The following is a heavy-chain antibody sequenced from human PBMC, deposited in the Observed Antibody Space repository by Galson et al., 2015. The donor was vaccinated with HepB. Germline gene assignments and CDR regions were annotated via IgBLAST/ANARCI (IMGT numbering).Heavy chain of an antibody. D-gene: IGHD5-12*01. V-gene: IGHV4-34*01. J-gene: IGHJ6*02. Sequence: TLSLTCAVYGGSFSGYYWSRIRQPPGKGLEWIGEINHSGSTNYNPSLRSRVTISVDTSKNQFSLKLSSVTAADTAVYYCARVLVATMPYYYYGMDVWGQGTTVTVSS. CDR2: INHSGST. CDR3: ARVLVATMPYYYYGMDV. CDR1: GGSFSGYY.